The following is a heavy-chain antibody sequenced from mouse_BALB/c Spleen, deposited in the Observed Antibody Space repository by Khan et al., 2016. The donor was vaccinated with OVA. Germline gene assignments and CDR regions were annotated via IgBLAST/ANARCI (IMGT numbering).Heavy chain of an antibody. Sequence: QVQLKESGPGLVQPSQSLSITCTVSGFSLTTYGVHWVPQSPGKGLEWLGVIWSGGSTDYNAAFISRLSISKDNSKSQVFFKMNSLQANDTAIYYCARNYDYDEGLAYWGQGTLVTVSA. CDR3: ARNYDYDEGLAY. D-gene: IGHD2-4*01. CDR1: GFSLTTYG. CDR2: IWSGGST. V-gene: IGHV2-2*02. J-gene: IGHJ3*01.